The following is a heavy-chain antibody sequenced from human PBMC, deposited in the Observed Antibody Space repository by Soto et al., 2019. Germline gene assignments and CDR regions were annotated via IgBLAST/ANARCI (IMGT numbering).Heavy chain of an antibody. CDR1: GYTFTGHY. V-gene: IGHV1-2*02. J-gene: IGHJ4*02. D-gene: IGHD1-26*01. CDR3: GRGRSGQIVVFY. CDR2: IGPESGAT. Sequence: SVKVSCKASGYTFTGHYIHWVREAPEQGPEWMGEIGPESGATRYAERFQGRVTMTLDTSITTVYMELKNLSPDDTAVYYCGRGRSGQIVVFYWGQGTPVTVSS.